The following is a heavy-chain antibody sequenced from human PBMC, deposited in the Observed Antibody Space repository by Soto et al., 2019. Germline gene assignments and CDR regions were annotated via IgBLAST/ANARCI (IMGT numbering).Heavy chain of an antibody. CDR2: ISYDGSNK. CDR1: GFPFSSYG. V-gene: IGHV3-30*03. D-gene: IGHD2-15*01. Sequence: QVQLVESGGGVVQPGRSLRLSCAASGFPFSSYGMHWVRQAPGKGLEWVAHISYDGSNKHYPDSVKGRFTISRDNSKNMLYLQMSSLRAEDTAVYYCAGGQYYFDYCGQGTRVSVSS. J-gene: IGHJ4*02. CDR3: AGGQYYFDY.